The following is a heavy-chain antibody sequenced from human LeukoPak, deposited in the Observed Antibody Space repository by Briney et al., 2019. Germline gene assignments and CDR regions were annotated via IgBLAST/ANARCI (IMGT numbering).Heavy chain of an antibody. CDR3: ARSGIAVAGNWFDP. Sequence: GGSLRLSCAASGFTFSSYAKHWVRQAPGKGLEWVAVISYDGSNKYYADSVKGRFTISRDNSKNTLYLQMNSLRAEDTAVYYRARSGIAVAGNWFDPWGQGTLVTVSS. J-gene: IGHJ5*02. CDR2: ISYDGSNK. V-gene: IGHV3-30-3*01. CDR1: GFTFSSYA. D-gene: IGHD6-19*01.